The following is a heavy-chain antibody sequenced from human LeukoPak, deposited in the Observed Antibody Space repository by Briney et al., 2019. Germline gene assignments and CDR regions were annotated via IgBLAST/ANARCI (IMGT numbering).Heavy chain of an antibody. D-gene: IGHD3-16*01. Sequence: SETLSLTCTVSGGSMSSYYWIWIRQPPGKGLEWIGYIYYTGSINYNPSLKSRVTISVDTSKNQFSLKLSSVTAADTAVYYCARAGAGDEYVGLFDYWGQGTLVTVSS. CDR3: ARAGAGDEYVGLFDY. J-gene: IGHJ4*02. V-gene: IGHV4-59*01. CDR1: GGSMSSYY. CDR2: IYYTGSI.